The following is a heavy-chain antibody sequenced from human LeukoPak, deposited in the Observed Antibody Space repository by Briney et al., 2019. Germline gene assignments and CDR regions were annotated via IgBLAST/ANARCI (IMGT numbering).Heavy chain of an antibody. CDR3: ARHIGRWAFDY. Sequence: PSETLSLTCTVSSGSINNFYWSWIRQRPGQGLEWIGTIHSSGCTKYNRSLKTRVYIPVDTSKKHYSLKLSSVTAADTAEHDCARHIGRWAFDYWGQGILVTVSS. CDR1: SGSINNFY. CDR2: IHSSGCT. D-gene: IGHD2-21*01. V-gene: IGHV4-4*09. J-gene: IGHJ4*02.